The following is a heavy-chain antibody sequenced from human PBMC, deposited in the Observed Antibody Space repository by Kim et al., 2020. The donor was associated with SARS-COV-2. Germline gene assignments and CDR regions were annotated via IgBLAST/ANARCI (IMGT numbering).Heavy chain of an antibody. V-gene: IGHV7-4-1*02. CDR3: AGEDRNWFDP. Sequence: NPTYAQGFTGQFVFSLDTSVSTAYLQISSLKAEDTAVYYCAGEDRNWFDPWGQGTLVTVSS. J-gene: IGHJ5*02. CDR2: NP.